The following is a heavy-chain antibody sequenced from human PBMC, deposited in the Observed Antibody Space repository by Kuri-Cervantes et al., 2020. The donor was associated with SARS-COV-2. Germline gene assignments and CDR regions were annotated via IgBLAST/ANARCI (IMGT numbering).Heavy chain of an antibody. CDR1: GRSFSGYY. D-gene: IGHD3-3*01. Sequence: GSLRLSCAVYGRSFSGYYWSWIRQPPGKGQEWIGEINHSGSTNYNPSLKSRVTISVDTSKNQFSLKLSSVTAADTAVYYCARGRDRITIFGVVIIRGGYYYYGMDVWGQGTTVTVSS. CDR2: INHSGST. CDR3: ARGRDRITIFGVVIIRGGYYYYGMDV. J-gene: IGHJ6*02. V-gene: IGHV4-34*01.